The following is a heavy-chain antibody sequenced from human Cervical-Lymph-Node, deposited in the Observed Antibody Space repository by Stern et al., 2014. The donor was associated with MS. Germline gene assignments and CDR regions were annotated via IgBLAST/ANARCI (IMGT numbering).Heavy chain of an antibody. J-gene: IGHJ4*02. D-gene: IGHD6-13*01. Sequence: VQLVESGAEAKKPGASVKVSCKASGYTFIGYYMHWVRQAPGPGLEWLGWLNPNSGGNTNYAQKFQGRVTLPRDPSISPVYMDLSGLRSDDTAVYYCAREGLIASSLDYWGRGTLVTVSS. CDR2: LNPNSGGNT. V-gene: IGHV1-2*02. CDR1: GYTFIGYY. CDR3: AREGLIASSLDY.